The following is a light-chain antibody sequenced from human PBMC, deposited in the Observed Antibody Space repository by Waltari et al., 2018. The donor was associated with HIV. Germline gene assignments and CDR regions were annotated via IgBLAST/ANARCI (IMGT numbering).Light chain of an antibody. Sequence: QSVLTPPPSISGAPAQRITVSCSGPSSNIGAAPVVHWYQQLPGTAPKLLLYKNKHRPSGVPDRFSASKSDASASLAITGLQAADEGDYFCQSYDTSLSAWVFGGGTRLTVL. J-gene: IGLJ2*01. V-gene: IGLV1-40*03. CDR3: QSYDTSLSAWV. CDR2: KNK. CDR1: SSNIGAAPV.